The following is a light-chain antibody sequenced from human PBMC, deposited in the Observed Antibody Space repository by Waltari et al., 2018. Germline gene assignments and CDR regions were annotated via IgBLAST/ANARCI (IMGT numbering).Light chain of an antibody. CDR1: SSNIGHYY. V-gene: IGLV1-51*01. CDR3: ATCDNGLTAVV. J-gene: IGLJ2*01. Sequence: QSVLTQPPSMSADPGQQVTISCSGSSSNIGHYYLSWYHQLPGAAPKLLIYDNNKRPAGVPTRFSASKSGRSATLNITGLQIGDEADYYCATCDNGLTAVVFGGGTKLTVL. CDR2: DNN.